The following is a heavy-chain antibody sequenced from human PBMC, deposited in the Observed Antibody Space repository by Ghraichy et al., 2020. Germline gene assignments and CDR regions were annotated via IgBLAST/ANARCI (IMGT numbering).Heavy chain of an antibody. V-gene: IGHV3-64D*06. D-gene: IGHD3-10*01. J-gene: IGHJ4*02. CDR2: ISSNGGST. CDR3: VKARTLLWFGELSQDY. Sequence: GGSLRLSCSASGFTFSSYAMHWVRQAPGKGLEYVSAISSNGGSTYYADSVKGRFTISRDNSKNTLYLQMSSLRAEDTAVYYCVKARTLLWFGELSQDYWGQGTLVTVSS. CDR1: GFTFSSYA.